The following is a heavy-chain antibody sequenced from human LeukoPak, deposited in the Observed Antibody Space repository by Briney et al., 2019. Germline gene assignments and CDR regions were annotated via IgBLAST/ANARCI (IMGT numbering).Heavy chain of an antibody. CDR2: IYYSGST. J-gene: IGHJ4*02. CDR1: GVSISSYY. V-gene: IGHV4-59*01. CDR3: ARDYDSSGYFDY. Sequence: SETLSLTCTVSGVSISSYYWSWIRQPPGKGLEWIGYIYYSGSTNYNPSLKSRVTISVDTSKNQLSLKLSSVTAADTAVYYCARDYDSSGYFDYWGQGTLVTVSS. D-gene: IGHD3-22*01.